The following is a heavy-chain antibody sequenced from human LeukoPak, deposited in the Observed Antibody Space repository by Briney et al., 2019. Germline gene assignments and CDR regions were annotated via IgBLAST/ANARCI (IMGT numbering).Heavy chain of an antibody. CDR1: GFTFSDYY. J-gene: IGHJ4*02. CDR2: ISRNSYT. V-gene: IGHV3-11*06. D-gene: IGHD6-13*01. Sequence: PGGSLRLSCAASGFTFSDYYMSWIRQAPGKGLEWVSYISRNSYTNYADSVKGRFTISRDNAKNLLYLQMASLRAEDTAVYYCARMGIAAVGAYYFDYWGQGTLVAVSS. CDR3: ARMGIAAVGAYYFDY.